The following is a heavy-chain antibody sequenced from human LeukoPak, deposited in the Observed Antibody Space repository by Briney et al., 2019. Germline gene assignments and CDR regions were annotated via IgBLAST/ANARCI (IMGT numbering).Heavy chain of an antibody. CDR1: GFTFSSYG. D-gene: IGHD1-26*01. V-gene: IGHV3-30*03. CDR3: ARGTYGLRIDNWFDP. Sequence: PGGSLRLSCAASGFTFSSYGMHWVRQAPGKGLEWVAVISYDGSNKYYADSVKGRFTISRDNAKNTLYLQMNSLRAEDTAVYYCARGTYGLRIDNWFDPWGQGTLVTVSS. CDR2: ISYDGSNK. J-gene: IGHJ5*02.